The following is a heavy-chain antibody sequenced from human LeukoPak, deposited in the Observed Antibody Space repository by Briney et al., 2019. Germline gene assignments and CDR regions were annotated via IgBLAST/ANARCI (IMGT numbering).Heavy chain of an antibody. D-gene: IGHD6-13*01. CDR3: ARGLNIAAAGPNNWFDP. CDR2: INPSGGST. V-gene: IGHV1-46*01. J-gene: IGHJ5*02. Sequence: VASVKISCKASGYTFTSYYMHWVRQAPGQGLEWMGIINPSGGSTSYAQKFQGRVTMTRDMSTSTVYMELSSLRSEDTAVYYCARGLNIAAAGPNNWFDPWGQGTLVTVSS. CDR1: GYTFTSYY.